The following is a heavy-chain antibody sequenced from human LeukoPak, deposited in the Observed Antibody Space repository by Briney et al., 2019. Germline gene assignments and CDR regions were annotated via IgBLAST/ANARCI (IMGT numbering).Heavy chain of an antibody. Sequence: ASVKVSCKASGYTFTGYYMNWVRQAPGQGLEWMGWINPNSGGTNYAQKFQGRVTMTRDTSISTAYMELSRLRSDDTAVYYCARGLGYCSSTSCSAFDIWGQGTMVTVSS. V-gene: IGHV1-2*02. CDR1: GYTFTGYY. CDR3: ARGLGYCSSTSCSAFDI. D-gene: IGHD2-2*01. J-gene: IGHJ3*02. CDR2: INPNSGGT.